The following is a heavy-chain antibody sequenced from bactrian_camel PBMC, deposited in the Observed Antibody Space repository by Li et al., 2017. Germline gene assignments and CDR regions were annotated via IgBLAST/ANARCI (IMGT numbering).Heavy chain of an antibody. V-gene: IGHV3S1*01. J-gene: IGHJ4*01. D-gene: IGHD6*01. CDR3: AEGRGSRGEHCYSLNY. CDR2: IYTGSGNT. Sequence: HVQLVESGGGSVQAGGSLQLSCTASGFTYNRNCMAWFRQAPGKEREGVARIYTGSGNTYYADSVKGRFTISHDKASNTVYLQMNNLQPEDTATYYCAEGRGSRGEHCYSLNYWGQGTQVTVS. CDR1: GFTYNRNC.